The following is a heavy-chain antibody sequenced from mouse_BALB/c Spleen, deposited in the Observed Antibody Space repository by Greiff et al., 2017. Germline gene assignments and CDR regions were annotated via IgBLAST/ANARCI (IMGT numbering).Heavy chain of an antibody. Sequence: EVKLVESGGGLVKPGGSLKLSCAASGFTFSSYAMSWVRQSPEKRLEWVAEISSGGSYTYYPDTVTGRFTISRDNAKNTLYLEMSSLRSEDTAMYYCGRGLRRGGGYAMDYWGQGTSVTVSS. CDR2: ISSGGSYT. J-gene: IGHJ4*01. CDR3: GRGLRRGGGYAMDY. D-gene: IGHD2-4*01. V-gene: IGHV5-9-4*01. CDR1: GFTFSSYA.